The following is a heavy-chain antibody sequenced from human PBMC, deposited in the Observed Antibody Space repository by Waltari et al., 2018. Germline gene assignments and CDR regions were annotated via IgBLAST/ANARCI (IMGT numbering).Heavy chain of an antibody. D-gene: IGHD3-10*01. CDR2: IFSNDEK. Sequence: QVTLKESGPVLVKPTETLTLTCTVSWFSLSNTRLGVGWIRQPPGKALEWLAHIFSNDEKSYSTSLKSRLTISKDTSKSQVVLTMTNVDPVDTATYYCARIPGYNGSGRYTLDYWGQGTLVTVSS. CDR3: ARIPGYNGSGRYTLDY. CDR1: WFSLSNTRLG. V-gene: IGHV2-26*01. J-gene: IGHJ4*02.